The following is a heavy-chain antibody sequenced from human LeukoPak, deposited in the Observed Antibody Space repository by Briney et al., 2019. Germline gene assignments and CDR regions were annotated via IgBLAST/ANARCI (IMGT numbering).Heavy chain of an antibody. CDR1: GFSFERHS. CDR2: IATGTGSVSTFT. Sequence: PGGSLRLSCAASGFSFERHSMNWVRQVPGRGLEWVSSIATGTGSVSTFTFYADSVKGRFTISRDNAKKSLYLQMNSLRAEDTAMYYCARGDYVGGTFNDAFDIWGQGTLVTVSS. D-gene: IGHD3-16*01. V-gene: IGHV3-21*01. CDR3: ARGDYVGGTFNDAFDI. J-gene: IGHJ3*02.